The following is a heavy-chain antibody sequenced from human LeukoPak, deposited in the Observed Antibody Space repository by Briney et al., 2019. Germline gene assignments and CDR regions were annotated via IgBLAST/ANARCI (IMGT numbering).Heavy chain of an antibody. CDR2: IYHSGST. Sequence: SETLSLTCTVSGGSISSSSYYWGWIRQPPGKGLEWIGEIYHSGSTNYNPSLKSRVTISVDKSKNQFSLKLSSVTAADTAVYYCARRGSPPSGAFDIWGQGTMVTVSS. CDR3: ARRGSPPSGAFDI. CDR1: GGSISSSSYY. J-gene: IGHJ3*02. V-gene: IGHV4-39*07. D-gene: IGHD1-26*01.